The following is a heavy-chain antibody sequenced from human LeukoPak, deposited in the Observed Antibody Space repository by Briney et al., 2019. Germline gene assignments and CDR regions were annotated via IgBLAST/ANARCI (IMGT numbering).Heavy chain of an antibody. V-gene: IGHV3-33*01. CDR2: IWYDGSNK. D-gene: IGHD3-22*01. Sequence: PGGSLRLSCSASGFTFSSCGTHWVRQAPGKGLEWVAVIWYDGSNKYYADSVKGRFTISRDNAKNSLYLQMNSLRAEDTAVYYCARDDRQPNPRSFDYWGQGTLVTVSS. CDR1: GFTFSSCG. J-gene: IGHJ4*02. CDR3: ARDDRQPNPRSFDY.